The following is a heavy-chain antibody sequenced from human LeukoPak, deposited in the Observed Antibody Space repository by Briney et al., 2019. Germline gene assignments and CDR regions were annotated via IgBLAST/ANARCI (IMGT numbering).Heavy chain of an antibody. D-gene: IGHD6-6*01. CDR2: INPNSGGT. CDR3: ARETAAPVNWFDP. J-gene: IGHJ5*02. CDR1: GYTFTGYY. V-gene: IGHV1-2*06. Sequence: ASVKVSCKASGYTFTGYYMHWVRQAPGQGLEWMGRINPNSGGTNYAQKFQGRVTMTRDTSISTAYMELSRLRPDDTAVYYCARETAAPVNWFDPWGQGTLVTVSS.